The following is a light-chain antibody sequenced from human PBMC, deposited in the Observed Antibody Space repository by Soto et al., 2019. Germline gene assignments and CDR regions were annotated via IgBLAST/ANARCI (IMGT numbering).Light chain of an antibody. CDR2: DAS. V-gene: IGKV3-11*01. J-gene: IGKJ1*01. CDR3: QHRNNSPPTWT. CDR1: QSIGTY. Sequence: EIVLTQSPATLSLSPGDRATLSCRASQSIGTYLAWYQQKPGQAPRLLIYDASNRATGIPARFSGSGSGTDFTLTISSPEPQDCAVYFCQHRNNSPPTWTFGQGTKVEIK.